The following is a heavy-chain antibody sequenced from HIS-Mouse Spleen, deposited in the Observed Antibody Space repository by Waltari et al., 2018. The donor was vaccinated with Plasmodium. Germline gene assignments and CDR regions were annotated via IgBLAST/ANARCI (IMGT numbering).Heavy chain of an antibody. CDR3: ARDQNPYGSGSYDY. Sequence: QVQLQASGPGLVKPSETLSLTCTVSGGSISSYYWISIRQPPGKGLEWIGYIYYSGSTNYNPSLKSRVTISVDTSKNQFSLKLSSVTAADTAVYYCARDQNPYGSGSYDYWGQGTLVTVSS. CDR2: IYYSGST. D-gene: IGHD3-10*01. J-gene: IGHJ4*02. V-gene: IGHV4-59*01. CDR1: GGSISSYY.